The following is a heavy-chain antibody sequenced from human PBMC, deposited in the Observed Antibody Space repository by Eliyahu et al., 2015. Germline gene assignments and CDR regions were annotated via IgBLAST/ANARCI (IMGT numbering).Heavy chain of an antibody. Sequence: EVQLLESGGGLVQPGGSLRLSCAXSGFTFSSYAMSWVRQAPGKGLEWVSAISGSGGSTYYADSVKGRFTISRDNSKNTLYLQMNSLRAEDTAVYYCAKRKSYDILTGYTDYWGQGTLVTVSS. V-gene: IGHV3-23*01. J-gene: IGHJ4*02. D-gene: IGHD3-9*01. CDR3: AKRKSYDILTGYTDY. CDR2: ISGSGGST. CDR1: GFTFSSYA.